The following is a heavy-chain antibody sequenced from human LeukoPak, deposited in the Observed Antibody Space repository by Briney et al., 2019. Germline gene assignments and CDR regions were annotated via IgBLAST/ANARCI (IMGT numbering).Heavy chain of an antibody. V-gene: IGHV4-59*08. CDR1: GGSISSYY. J-gene: IGHJ3*02. Sequence: PSETLSLTCTVSGGSISSYYWSWIQQPPGKGLEWIGYIYYSGSTNYNPSLKSRVTISVDTSKNQFSLKLSSVTAADTAVYYCASILPDRYCSGGSCHYAFDIWGQGTMVTVSS. CDR3: ASILPDRYCSGGSCHYAFDI. CDR2: IYYSGST. D-gene: IGHD2-15*01.